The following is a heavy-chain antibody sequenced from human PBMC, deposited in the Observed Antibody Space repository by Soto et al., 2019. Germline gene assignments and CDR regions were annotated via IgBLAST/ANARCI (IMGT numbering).Heavy chain of an antibody. CDR1: GFTFSDYY. Sequence: GGSLRLSCAASGFTFSDYYMSWIRQAPGKGLEWVSYISSSGSTIYYADSVKGRFTISRDNAKNSLYLQMNSLRAEDTAVYYCARDKRYYDILTGYYYYYYIDVWGKGTTVTVSS. CDR3: ARDKRYYDILTGYYYYYYIDV. V-gene: IGHV3-11*01. D-gene: IGHD3-9*01. CDR2: ISSSGSTI. J-gene: IGHJ6*03.